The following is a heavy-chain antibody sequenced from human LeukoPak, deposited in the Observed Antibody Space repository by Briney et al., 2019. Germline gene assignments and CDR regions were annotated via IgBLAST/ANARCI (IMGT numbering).Heavy chain of an antibody. V-gene: IGHV3-69-1*01. CDR1: GFTFSDYS. J-gene: IGHJ5*02. CDR3: ARGYCNDKSCYYNP. CDR2: ISSSSAR. Sequence: GGSLRLSCAASGFTFSDYSMNWVRQAPGKGLEWISYISSSSARFFADSVKGRFTISRGNAENSLYLQMNNLRADDTAVYYCARGYCNDKSCYYNPWGQGTPVTVSS. D-gene: IGHD2-15*01.